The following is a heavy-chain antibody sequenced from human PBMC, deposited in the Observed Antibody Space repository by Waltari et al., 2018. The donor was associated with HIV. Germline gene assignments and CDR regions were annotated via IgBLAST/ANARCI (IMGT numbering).Heavy chain of an antibody. V-gene: IGHV3-48*01. J-gene: IGHJ4*02. Sequence: EVHLVESGGGPVQTGGSLRLCCEASGFTFGHDSMNWVRQAPGKGLEWISYISSPSTTIFYADPVKGRFTISRDNAKNSLDLQMNNLRAEDTAVYYCARDITLTPGPDYWGQGTLVTVSS. D-gene: IGHD3-16*01. CDR1: GFTFGHDS. CDR3: ARDITLTPGPDY. CDR2: ISSPSTTI.